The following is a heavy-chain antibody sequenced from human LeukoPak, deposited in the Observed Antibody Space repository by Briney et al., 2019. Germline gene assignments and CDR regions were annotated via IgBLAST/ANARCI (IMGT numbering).Heavy chain of an antibody. J-gene: IGHJ2*01. D-gene: IGHD3-22*01. Sequence: SETLSLTCTVSGGTISSSSYYWGWIRQPPGKGLECIGSIYYSRSTYYNPSLKSRVTISVDTSKNQFSLKLSSLTAADTAVYYCARGVTMIVVVIHDWYFDLWGRGTLVTVSS. CDR3: ARGVTMIVVVIHDWYFDL. CDR1: GGTISSSSYY. CDR2: IYYSRST. V-gene: IGHV4-39*01.